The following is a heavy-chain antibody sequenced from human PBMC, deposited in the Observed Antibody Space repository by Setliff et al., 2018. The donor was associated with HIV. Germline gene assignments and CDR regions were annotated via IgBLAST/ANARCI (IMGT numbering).Heavy chain of an antibody. J-gene: IGHJ3*02. CDR2: ISAYNGNT. D-gene: IGHD3-22*01. Sequence: ASVKVSCKASGYTFTSYGISWVRQAPGQGLEWMGWISAYNGNTNYAQKLQGRVTMTTDTSTSTAYMELRSLRSDDTAVYYCARMIVLSASSPPNAFDIWGQGTMITVSS. V-gene: IGHV1-18*01. CDR1: GYTFTSYG. CDR3: ARMIVLSASSPPNAFDI.